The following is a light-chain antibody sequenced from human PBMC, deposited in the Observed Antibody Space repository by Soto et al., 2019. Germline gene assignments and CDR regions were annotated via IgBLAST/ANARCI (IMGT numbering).Light chain of an antibody. J-gene: IGKJ4*01. CDR1: QGIRND. CDR2: AAS. CDR3: LQDYDYPLT. V-gene: IGKV1-6*01. Sequence: AIPMTQSPSSLSASVGDRVTITCRASQGIRNDLGWYQQKPGKAPKLLIHAASSLQSGVPSRFSGSGSGTGFTLTISSLQPEDFATYYCLQDYDYPLTFGGGTKVEIK.